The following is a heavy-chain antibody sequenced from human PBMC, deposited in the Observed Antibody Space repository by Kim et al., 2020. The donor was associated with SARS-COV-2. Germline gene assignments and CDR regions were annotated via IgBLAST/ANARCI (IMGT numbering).Heavy chain of an antibody. J-gene: IGHJ4*02. V-gene: IGHV4-59*08. D-gene: IGHD6-19*01. Sequence: KSRVTISVDTSKNQFSLNLSSVTAADTAVYYCARQPEKYSSGWFRDNPDYWGQGTLVTVSS. CDR3: ARQPEKYSSGWFRDNPDY.